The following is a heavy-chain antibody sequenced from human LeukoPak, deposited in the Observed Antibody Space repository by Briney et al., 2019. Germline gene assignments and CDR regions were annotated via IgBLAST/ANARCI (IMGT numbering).Heavy chain of an antibody. CDR3: ARGLTNYYYYHMDV. J-gene: IGHJ6*03. CDR2: IYYSGST. Sequence: SETLSLTCTVSGGSISSYYWSWIRQPPGKGLEWIGYIYYSGSTNYNPSLKSRVTISVDTSKNQFSLKLSSVTAADTAVYYCARGLTNYYYYHMDVWGKGTTVTVSS. D-gene: IGHD1-14*01. V-gene: IGHV4-59*01. CDR1: GGSISSYY.